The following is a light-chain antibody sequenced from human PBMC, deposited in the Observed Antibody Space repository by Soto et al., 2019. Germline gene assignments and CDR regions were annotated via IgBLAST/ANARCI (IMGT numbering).Light chain of an antibody. CDR2: AAS. Sequence: VLTQSPDTLSLSPGERATLSCRASERVSSSYFAWYQQKPGQAPRLLIYAASRRAAGIPDRFSGGGSETDFTLTISRLEPEDFAVYYCQQYGTSPPITFGQGTKVEI. V-gene: IGKV3-20*01. CDR1: ERVSSSY. CDR3: QQYGTSPPIT. J-gene: IGKJ2*01.